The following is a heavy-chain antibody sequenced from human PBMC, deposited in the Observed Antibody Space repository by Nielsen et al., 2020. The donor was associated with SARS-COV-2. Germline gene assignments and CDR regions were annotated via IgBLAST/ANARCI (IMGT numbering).Heavy chain of an antibody. V-gene: IGHV4-61*02. CDR1: GGSISSGSYY. CDR3: ARGIAVAGT. Sequence: SETLSLTCTVSGGSISSGSYYWSWIRQPAGKGLEWIGRIYTSGSTNYNPSLKSRVTISVDTSKNQFSLKLSSVTAADTAVYYCARGIAVAGTWGQGTLVTVSS. J-gene: IGHJ5*02. CDR2: IYTSGST. D-gene: IGHD6-19*01.